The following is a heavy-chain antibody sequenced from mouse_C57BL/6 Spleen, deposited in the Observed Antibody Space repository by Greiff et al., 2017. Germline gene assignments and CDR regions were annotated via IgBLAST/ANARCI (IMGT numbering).Heavy chain of an antibody. CDR3: TGGGKLAAFAY. CDR1: GFTFSSYA. J-gene: IGHJ3*01. V-gene: IGHV5-9-1*02. D-gene: IGHD4-1*01. Sequence: EVQLQESGEGLVKPGGSLKLSCAASGFTFSSYAMSWVRQTPEKRLEWVAYISSGGDYIYYADTVKGRFTISRDNARNTLYLQMSSLKSEDTAMYYCTGGGKLAAFAYWGQGTLVTVSA. CDR2: ISSGGDYI.